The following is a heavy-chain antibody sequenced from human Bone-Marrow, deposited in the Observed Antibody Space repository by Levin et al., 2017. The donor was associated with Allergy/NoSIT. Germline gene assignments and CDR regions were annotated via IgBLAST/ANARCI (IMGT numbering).Heavy chain of an antibody. V-gene: IGHV3-13*04. J-gene: IGHJ6*03. Sequence: GGSLRLSCAASGFTFSSDDMHWVRQDRGKGLEWVSAIGTTGDTYYADSVKGRFTISRENAKNSLYLQLNSLGAGDTAVYYCARGPYPSGYMDVWGKGTTVTVSS. D-gene: IGHD2-2*02. CDR1: GFTFSSDD. CDR2: IGTTGDT. CDR3: ARGPYPSGYMDV.